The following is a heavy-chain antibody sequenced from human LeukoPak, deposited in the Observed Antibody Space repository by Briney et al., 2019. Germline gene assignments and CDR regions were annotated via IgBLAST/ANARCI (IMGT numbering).Heavy chain of an antibody. D-gene: IGHD2-8*02. CDR1: GFTFSNYG. J-gene: IGHJ4*02. CDR2: IRFDGFNK. CDR3: ATYRQVLLPFES. Sequence: GGSLRLSCAASGFTFSNYGMHWVRQAPGKGLEWVAFIRFDGFNKYYADSVKGRFTISRDNSKNTMYVQMNSLRAEDTAMYYCATYRQVLLPFESWGQGTLVTVSS. V-gene: IGHV3-30*02.